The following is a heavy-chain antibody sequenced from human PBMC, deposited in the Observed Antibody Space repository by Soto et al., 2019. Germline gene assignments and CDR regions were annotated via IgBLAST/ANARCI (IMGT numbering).Heavy chain of an antibody. V-gene: IGHV1-3*01. D-gene: IGHD1-1*01. CDR1: GYTFTSYG. J-gene: IGHJ4*02. Sequence: QVQLVQSGAEVKKPGASVKVSCKASGYTFTSYGIHWVRQAPGQGLEWMGGIDGGSGNTKYSPKIQGRVTVTRDTSVSPAYMELSSLRSEDTAVYYCARDRVLNGLFDYWGQGTLVTVS. CDR3: ARDRVLNGLFDY. CDR2: IDGGSGNT.